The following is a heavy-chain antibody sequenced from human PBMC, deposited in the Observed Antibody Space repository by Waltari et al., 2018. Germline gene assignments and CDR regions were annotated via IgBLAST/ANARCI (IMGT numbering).Heavy chain of an antibody. V-gene: IGHV3-21*01. D-gene: IGHD3-10*01. CDR1: GFTFSSYS. Sequence: EVHLVESGGGLVKPGGSLSLSCAASGFTFSSYSLNWVRQTPGKGLEWVSSIRGSSSYIYYADSMKGRFTISRDNAKNSLYLQMNSLRAEDTAVYYCARDRFKSYGSGSYSPFDYWGQGTLVTVSS. CDR3: ARDRFKSYGSGSYSPFDY. CDR2: IRGSSSYI. J-gene: IGHJ4*02.